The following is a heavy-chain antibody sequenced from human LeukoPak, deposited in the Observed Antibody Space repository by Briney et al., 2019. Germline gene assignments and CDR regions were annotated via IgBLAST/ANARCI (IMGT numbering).Heavy chain of an antibody. Sequence: GESLKISCKGSGYSFPSYWIGRVRQMPGKGLEWMGIIYPGDSDTRYSPSFQGQVTISADKSINTAYLQWSSLKASDTAMYYSARHLYCTTTTCSYFDSWGQGTLVTVSS. J-gene: IGHJ4*02. D-gene: IGHD2/OR15-2a*01. CDR1: GYSFPSYW. CDR2: IYPGDSDT. V-gene: IGHV5-51*01. CDR3: ARHLYCTTTTCSYFDS.